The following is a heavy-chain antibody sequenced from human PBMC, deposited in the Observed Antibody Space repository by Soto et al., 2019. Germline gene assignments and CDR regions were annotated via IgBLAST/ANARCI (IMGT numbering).Heavy chain of an antibody. Sequence: EVQLVESGGGLVQPGGSLRLSCAASGFTFSSYSMNWVRQAPGKGLEWVSSISSSSSYIYYADSVKGRFTISRDNAKNSLYLQMNSLRAEDTAVYYCARDETLYGDYSAHDYWGQGTLVNVSS. J-gene: IGHJ4*02. CDR1: GFTFSSYS. V-gene: IGHV3-21*01. D-gene: IGHD4-17*01. CDR3: ARDETLYGDYSAHDY. CDR2: ISSSSSYI.